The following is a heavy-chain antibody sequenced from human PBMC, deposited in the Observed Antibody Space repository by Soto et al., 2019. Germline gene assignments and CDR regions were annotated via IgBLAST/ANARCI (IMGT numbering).Heavy chain of an antibody. CDR3: ARSKYIDY. J-gene: IGHJ4*02. CDR2: ISGSGSTI. V-gene: IGHV3-48*02. Sequence: GGSLRLSCVVSGFTFSSYNMNWVRQAPGKGLEWVTYISGSGSTIYYADSVKGRFTISRDNVKNSLYLQMNSQRDEDTAVYYCARSKYIDYWGQGTLVTVSS. CDR1: GFTFSSYN. D-gene: IGHD4-4*01.